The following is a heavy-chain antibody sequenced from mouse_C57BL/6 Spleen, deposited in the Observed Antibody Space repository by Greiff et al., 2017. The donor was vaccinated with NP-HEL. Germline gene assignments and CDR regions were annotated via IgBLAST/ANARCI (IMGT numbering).Heavy chain of an antibody. J-gene: IGHJ4*01. Sequence: QVQLQQPGAELVRPGSSVKLSCKASGYTFTSYWMHWVKQRPIQGLEWIGNIDPSDSETHYNQKFKDKATLTVDKSSSTAYMQLSSLTSEDSAVYYCARRGGYIYYAMDYWGQGTSVTVSS. D-gene: IGHD2-2*01. CDR1: GYTFTSYW. CDR2: IDPSDSET. V-gene: IGHV1-52*01. CDR3: ARRGGYIYYAMDY.